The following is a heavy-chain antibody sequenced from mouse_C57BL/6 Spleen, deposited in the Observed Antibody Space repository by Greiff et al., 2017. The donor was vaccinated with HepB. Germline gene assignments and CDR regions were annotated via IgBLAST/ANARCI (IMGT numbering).Heavy chain of an antibody. J-gene: IGHJ4*01. V-gene: IGHV2-5*01. CDR2: IWRGGST. CDR3: AKFYGYDWDYYAMDY. D-gene: IGHD2-2*01. Sequence: VKLKQSGPGLVQPSQSLSITCTVSGFSLTSYGVHWVRQSPGKGLEWLGVIWRGGSTDYNAAFMSRLSITKDNSKSQVFFKMNSLQADDTAIYYCAKFYGYDWDYYAMDYWGQGTSVTVSS. CDR1: GFSLTSYG.